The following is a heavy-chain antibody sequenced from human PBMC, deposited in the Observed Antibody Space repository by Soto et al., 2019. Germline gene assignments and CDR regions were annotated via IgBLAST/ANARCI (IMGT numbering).Heavy chain of an antibody. D-gene: IGHD1-26*01. J-gene: IGHJ6*02. CDR1: GGTFSTYA. Sequence: QMQLVQSGAEVKKPWSSVKVSCKASGGTFSTYAISWVRQAPGQGLEWMGRIVPMFGTTSYTQRSKGRVTITADESTSIAYMDLSSLRSEDTAVYYCARDLGSGIVGEPFYYYPGMDVWGQGTTVTVSS. CDR2: IVPMFGTT. CDR3: ARDLGSGIVGEPFYYYPGMDV. V-gene: IGHV1-69*01.